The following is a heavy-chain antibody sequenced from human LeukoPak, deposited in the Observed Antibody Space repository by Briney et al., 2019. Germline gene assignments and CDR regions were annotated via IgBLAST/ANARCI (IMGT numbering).Heavy chain of an antibody. Sequence: SETLSLTCTVSGGSISSGSYYWSWIRQPAGKGLEWIGRIYTSGSTNYNPSLKSRVTISVDTSKNQFSLKLSSVTAADTAVYYCARERIAAAGTLDYWGQGTLDTVSS. CDR2: IYTSGST. CDR3: ARERIAAAGTLDY. J-gene: IGHJ4*02. V-gene: IGHV4-61*02. D-gene: IGHD6-13*01. CDR1: GGSISSGSYY.